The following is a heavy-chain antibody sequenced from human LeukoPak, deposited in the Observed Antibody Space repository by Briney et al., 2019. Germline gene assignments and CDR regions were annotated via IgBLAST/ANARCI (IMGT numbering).Heavy chain of an antibody. CDR3: GRGGEITATLHY. J-gene: IGHJ4*02. CDR2: NYYSGST. D-gene: IGHD1-20*01. CDR1: GGSISSAAYY. V-gene: IGHV4-31*02. Sequence: SETLCLSCTVPGGSISSAAYYSSCIRLHPGKGLEWIGYNYYSGSTYYNASLKSRVTISEDTYKKQFYMIRISVTAADAAVYYCGRGGEITATLHYWGQGTLVTVSS.